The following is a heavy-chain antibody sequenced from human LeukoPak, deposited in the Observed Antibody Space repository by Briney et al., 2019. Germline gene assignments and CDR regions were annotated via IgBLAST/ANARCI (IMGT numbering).Heavy chain of an antibody. CDR2: INHSGST. V-gene: IGHV4-34*01. Sequence: SETLSLTCAVYGGSFSGYYWSWIRQPPGKGLEWIGEINHSGSTNYNPSLKSRVTISVDTSKNQFSLKLSSVTAADTAVYYCARGQHSYYYYYMDVWGKGTTVTVSS. CDR3: ARGQHSYYYYYMDV. J-gene: IGHJ6*03. D-gene: IGHD2-21*01. CDR1: GGSFSGYY.